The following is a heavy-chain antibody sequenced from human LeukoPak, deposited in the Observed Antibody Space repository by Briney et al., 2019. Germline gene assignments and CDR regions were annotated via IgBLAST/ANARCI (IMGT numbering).Heavy chain of an antibody. CDR1: GFTXXXYS. CDR3: AREMATDEDY. J-gene: IGHJ4*02. D-gene: IGHD5-12*01. CDR2: ISSSSSYI. Sequence: GFTXXXYSMNWVRQAPGKGLEWVSSISSSSSYIYYADSVKGRFTISRDNAKNSLYLQMNSLRAEDTAVYYCAREMATDEDYWGQGTLVTISS. V-gene: IGHV3-21*01.